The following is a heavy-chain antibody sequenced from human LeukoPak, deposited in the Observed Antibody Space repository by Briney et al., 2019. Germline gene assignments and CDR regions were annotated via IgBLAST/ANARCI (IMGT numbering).Heavy chain of an antibody. J-gene: IGHJ4*02. CDR3: AKDRGSSGWYPEDDY. CDR1: GFTFSSYA. V-gene: IGHV3-23*01. Sequence: SGGSLRLSCAASGFTFSSYAMSWVRQAPGKGLEWVSAISGSGGSTYYADSVKGRFTISRDNSKNTLYLQMNSLRAEDTAVYYCAKDRGSSGWYPEDDYWGQGTLVTVSS. D-gene: IGHD6-19*01. CDR2: ISGSGGST.